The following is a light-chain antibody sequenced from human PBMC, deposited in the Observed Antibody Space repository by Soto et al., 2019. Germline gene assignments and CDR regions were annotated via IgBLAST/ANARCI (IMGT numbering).Light chain of an antibody. V-gene: IGKV1-9*01. Sequence: DIQLTQSPSFLSASVGDRVTITCRASQGISRYLAWYQQKPGKAPKLLIYSASTLQSGVPSRFSGSGSGTEFNLTISSLPPEDSATYYCQQLHSYPRTFGQGTKLEIK. CDR2: SAS. CDR1: QGISRY. CDR3: QQLHSYPRT. J-gene: IGKJ1*01.